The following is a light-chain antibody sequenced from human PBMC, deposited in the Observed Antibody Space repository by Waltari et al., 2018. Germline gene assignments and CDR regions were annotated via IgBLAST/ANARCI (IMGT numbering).Light chain of an antibody. Sequence: DFVLTQSPDSLAVSLGERAPIHCRSSQSVFYTSDHRNYLAWYQQKPGQPPKLLISWASTRRSGVPDRFSGSGSGTDFTLTINALQAEDVAVYYCQQYYSAPPWTFGQGTKVEIK. CDR1: QSVFYTSDHRNY. CDR3: QQYYSAPPWT. J-gene: IGKJ1*01. V-gene: IGKV4-1*01. CDR2: WAS.